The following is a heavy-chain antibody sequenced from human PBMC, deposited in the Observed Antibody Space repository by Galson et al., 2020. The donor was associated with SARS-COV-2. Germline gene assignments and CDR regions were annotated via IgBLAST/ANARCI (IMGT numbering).Heavy chain of an antibody. CDR1: GFTFSSYI. CDR3: ARDDVYYYDSSEYMDV. D-gene: IGHD3-22*01. Sequence: GGSLRLSCAASGFTFSSYIMHWVRQAPGKGLEYVSAISNYGGSTYYADSVKGRFTISRDNSRNTLYLQMGSLRAEDMAVYYCARDDVYYYDSSEYMDVWGKGTTVTVSS. V-gene: IGHV3-64*02. CDR2: ISNYGGST. J-gene: IGHJ6*03.